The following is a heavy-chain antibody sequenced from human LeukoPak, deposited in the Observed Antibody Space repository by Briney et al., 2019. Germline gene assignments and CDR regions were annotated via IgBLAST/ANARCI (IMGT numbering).Heavy chain of an antibody. Sequence: SETLSLTCAVYGGSFSGYYWSWIRQPPGKGLEWIGEINHSGSTNYNPSLKSRVTISVDTSKNQFSLKLSSVTAADTAVYYCARVGTDFWSGYSDYYYYYYMDVWGKGTTVTVSS. D-gene: IGHD3-3*01. CDR2: INHSGST. CDR1: GGSFSGYY. J-gene: IGHJ6*03. CDR3: ARVGTDFWSGYSDYYYYYYMDV. V-gene: IGHV4-34*01.